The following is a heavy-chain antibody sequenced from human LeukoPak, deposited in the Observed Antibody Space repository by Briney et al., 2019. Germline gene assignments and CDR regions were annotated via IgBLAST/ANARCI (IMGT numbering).Heavy chain of an antibody. J-gene: IGHJ4*02. CDR1: GGSIRTSSYY. CDR3: ARVRAAAVPYYFDY. D-gene: IGHD6-13*01. CDR2: IYYSGSI. Sequence: SETLSLTCTVSGGSIRTSSYYWGWIRLPPGKGLEWIGSIYYSGSIYSNGSLKSRVTISVETSKNQFSLKLSSVTAADTAMYYCARVRAAAVPYYFDYWGRGTLVTVSS. V-gene: IGHV4-39*07.